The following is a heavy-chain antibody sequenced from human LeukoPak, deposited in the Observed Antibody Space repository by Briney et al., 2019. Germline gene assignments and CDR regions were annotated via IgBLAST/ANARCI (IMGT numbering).Heavy chain of an antibody. D-gene: IGHD5-12*01. CDR3: ARVWWSGYPYFDY. V-gene: IGHV3-53*01. Sequence: PGGSLRLSCAASGFTVSSNYMSWVRQAPGKGLEWVSVIYSGGSAYYADSVRGRFTISRDNSKNTLYLQMNSLRAEDTAVYYCARVWWSGYPYFDYWGQGTLVTVSS. J-gene: IGHJ4*02. CDR1: GFTVSSNY. CDR2: IYSGGSA.